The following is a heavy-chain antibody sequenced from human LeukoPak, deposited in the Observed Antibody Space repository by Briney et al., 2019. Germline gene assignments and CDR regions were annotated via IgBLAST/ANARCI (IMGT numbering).Heavy chain of an antibody. CDR1: GDSFSSYY. CDR2: IYERGDT. J-gene: IGHJ6*03. Sequence: SATLSLTCTASGDSFSSYYWSWIRQPPGKGLRGRGYIYERGDTKYNPSLTSRVSISLETPKNQFSLKLRSVTAADTAVYYCARAGGYCSSTSCYGDYYYYSYMDVWGKGTTVTVSS. V-gene: IGHV4-59*01. D-gene: IGHD2-2*01. CDR3: ARAGGYCSSTSCYGDYYYYSYMDV.